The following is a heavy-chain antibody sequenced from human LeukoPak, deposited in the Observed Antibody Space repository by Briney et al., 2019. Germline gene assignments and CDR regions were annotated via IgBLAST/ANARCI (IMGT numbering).Heavy chain of an antibody. J-gene: IGHJ4*02. Sequence: GGSLRLSCAASGFTFSTYSMNWVRQAPGKGLEWVSLISWDGGSTYYADSVKGRFTISRDNSKNSLYLEMNSLRTEDTALYYCAKDLIIAAGGNYWGQGTLVTVSS. CDR2: ISWDGGST. CDR3: AKDLIIAAGGNY. V-gene: IGHV3-43*01. D-gene: IGHD6-13*01. CDR1: GFTFSTYS.